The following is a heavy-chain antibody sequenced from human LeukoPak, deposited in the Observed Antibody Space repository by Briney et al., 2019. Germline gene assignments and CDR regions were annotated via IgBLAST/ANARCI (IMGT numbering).Heavy chain of an antibody. J-gene: IGHJ4*02. Sequence: ASVKVSCKVSGYTLTELSMHWVRQAPGKGLEWMGGFDPEDGETIYAQKFQGRVTMTEDTSTDTAYMELSRLRSDDTAAYYCARDLYYYDSSGYCDYWGQGTLVTVSS. CDR3: ARDLYYYDSSGYCDY. D-gene: IGHD3-22*01. CDR2: FDPEDGET. CDR1: GYTLTELS. V-gene: IGHV1-24*01.